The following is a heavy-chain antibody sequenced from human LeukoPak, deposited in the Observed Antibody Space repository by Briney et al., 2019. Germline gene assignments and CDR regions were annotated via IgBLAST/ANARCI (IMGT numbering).Heavy chain of an antibody. Sequence: PGGSLRLSCAASGFTFSSYSMNWVHQAPGKGLEWVSSISSSSSYIYYADSVKGRFTISRDNAKNSLYLQMNSLRAEDTAVYYCARDRFDYGDYAVCDYWGQGTLVTVSS. D-gene: IGHD4-17*01. CDR2: ISSSSSYI. CDR3: ARDRFDYGDYAVCDY. CDR1: GFTFSSYS. J-gene: IGHJ4*02. V-gene: IGHV3-21*01.